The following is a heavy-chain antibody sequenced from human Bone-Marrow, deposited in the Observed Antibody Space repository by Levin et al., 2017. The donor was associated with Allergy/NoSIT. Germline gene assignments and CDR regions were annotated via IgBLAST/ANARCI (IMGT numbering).Heavy chain of an antibody. CDR3: ARGINRQLWLGSYFFDI. J-gene: IGHJ4*02. Sequence: PSETLSLTCTVSGGSTTSGDSYWSWIRQPPGKGLEWIGYIYRNGNTFYNPSLESRLSLSIDASGNHFSLKLTAVTATDTAIYYCARGINRQLWLGSYFFDIWGQGTLVTVSS. CDR1: GGSTTSGDSY. D-gene: IGHD3-22*01. CDR2: IYRNGNT. V-gene: IGHV4-30-4*01.